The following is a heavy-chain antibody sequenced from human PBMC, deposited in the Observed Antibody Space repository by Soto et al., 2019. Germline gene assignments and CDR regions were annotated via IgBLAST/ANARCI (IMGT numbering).Heavy chain of an antibody. D-gene: IGHD6-13*01. CDR1: GGSFSTYG. CDR2: IIPASATE. Sequence: QVHLVQSGAEVKKPGSSVNISCKASGGSFSTYGINWVRKSPGQGLEWMGGIIPASATENYAQKFQGRVTITAHKSTNIANMQMSRQRSEDTAVYYCATAVKAGIYYNYGMDVWGQGTTVTVSS. J-gene: IGHJ6*02. CDR3: ATAVKAGIYYNYGMDV. V-gene: IGHV1-69*14.